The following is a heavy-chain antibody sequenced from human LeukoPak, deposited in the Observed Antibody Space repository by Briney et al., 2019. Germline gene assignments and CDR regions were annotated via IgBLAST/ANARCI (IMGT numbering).Heavy chain of an antibody. CDR3: ARDPTGITGP. CDR2: ISSSGSTI. D-gene: IGHD1-20*01. J-gene: IGHJ5*02. V-gene: IGHV3-48*03. CDR1: GFTFSSYE. Sequence: GGSLRLSCAASGFTFSSYEMNWVRQAPGKGLEWVSYISSSGSTIYYADSVKVRFTISRDNAKNSLYLQMNSLRAEDTAVYYCARDPTGITGPWGQGTLVTVSS.